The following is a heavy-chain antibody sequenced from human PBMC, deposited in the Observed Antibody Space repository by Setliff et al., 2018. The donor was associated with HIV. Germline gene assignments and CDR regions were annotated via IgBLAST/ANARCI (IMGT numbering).Heavy chain of an antibody. J-gene: IGHJ6*02. CDR1: GGSISSGSYY. V-gene: IGHV4-61*09. D-gene: IGHD3-10*01. CDR2: IYSSGST. CDR3: ARVRGRYYYHYAMDV. Sequence: SETLSLTCTVSGGSISSGSYYWSWIRQPAGKGLEWIGHIYSSGSTNYNPSLKSRVTISADTSKNQFSLKVNSVTAADTAVYYCARVRGRYYYHYAMDVWGQGTTVTAP.